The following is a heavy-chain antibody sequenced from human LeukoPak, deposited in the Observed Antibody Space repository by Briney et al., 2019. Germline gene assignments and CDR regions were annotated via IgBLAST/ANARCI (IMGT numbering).Heavy chain of an antibody. Sequence: SVKVSCKASGGTFSSYAISWVRQAPGQGLEWMGRIIPILGIANYAQKFQGRVTITADKSTSTAYMELSSLRSEDTAVYYCARFRFTGLRSTHPFAYWGQGTLVTVSS. V-gene: IGHV1-69*04. CDR3: ARFRFTGLRSTHPFAY. CDR1: GGTFSSYA. CDR2: IIPILGIA. J-gene: IGHJ4*02. D-gene: IGHD5-12*01.